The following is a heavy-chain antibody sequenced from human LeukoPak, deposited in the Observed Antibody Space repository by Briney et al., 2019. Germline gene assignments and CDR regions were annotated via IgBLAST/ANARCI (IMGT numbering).Heavy chain of an antibody. CDR3: AREPAMVVHYFDY. D-gene: IGHD5-18*01. Sequence: SQTLSLTCTVSGGSISSGSYYWSWIRQPAGKGLEWIGRIYTSESTNYNPSLKSRVTISVDTSKNQFSLKLNSVTAADTAVYYCAREPAMVVHYFDYWGQGTPVTVSS. CDR2: IYTSEST. V-gene: IGHV4-61*02. J-gene: IGHJ4*02. CDR1: GGSISSGSYY.